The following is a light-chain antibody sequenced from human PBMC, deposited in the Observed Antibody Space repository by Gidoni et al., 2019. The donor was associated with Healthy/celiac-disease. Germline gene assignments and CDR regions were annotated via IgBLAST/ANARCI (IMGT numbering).Light chain of an antibody. CDR1: QGISSY. Sequence: DIQLTQSPSFLSASVGDRVTITCRASQGISSYLAWYQQKPGKAPKLLIYTASRFSGSGSGTEFTLTISSLQPEDFATYYCQQLNSYPPTFXQXTRLEIK. CDR2: TA. V-gene: IGKV1-9*01. CDR3: QQLNSYPPT. J-gene: IGKJ5*01.